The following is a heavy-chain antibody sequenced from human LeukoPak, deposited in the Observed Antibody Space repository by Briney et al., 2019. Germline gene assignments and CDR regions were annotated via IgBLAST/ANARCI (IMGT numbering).Heavy chain of an antibody. CDR3: ARGVAVADWYNWFDP. V-gene: IGHV4-61*01. CDR2: IYYNARST. D-gene: IGHD6-19*01. Sequence: SETLSLTCTVSGGSISSSSYYWSWIRQPPGKGLEWIGYIYYNARSTNYNPSLKSRVTISVDTSKNQFSLKLTSVTAADTAVYHCARGVAVADWYNWFDPWGQGTLVTVSS. CDR1: GGSISSSSYY. J-gene: IGHJ5*02.